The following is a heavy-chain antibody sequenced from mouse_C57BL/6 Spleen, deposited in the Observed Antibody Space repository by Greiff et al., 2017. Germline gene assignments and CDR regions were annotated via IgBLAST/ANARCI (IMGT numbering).Heavy chain of an antibody. CDR1: GYTFTDYY. J-gene: IGHJ4*01. CDR3: AKESSYAMDY. V-gene: IGHV1-76*01. Sequence: QVQLKQSGAELVRPGASVKLSCKASGYTFTDYYINWVKQRPGQGLEWIARIYPGSGNTYYNEKFKGKATLTAEKSSSTAYMQLSSLTSEDSAVYCCAKESSYAMDYWGQGTSVTVSS. CDR2: IYPGSGNT.